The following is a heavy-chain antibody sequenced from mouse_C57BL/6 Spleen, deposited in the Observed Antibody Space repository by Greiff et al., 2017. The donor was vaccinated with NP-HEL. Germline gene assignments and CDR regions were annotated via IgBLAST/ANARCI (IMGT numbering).Heavy chain of an antibody. D-gene: IGHD1-1*01. CDR2: IYPGSGNT. Sequence: QVQLKESGAELVRPGASVKLSCKASGYTFTDYYINWVKQRPGQGLEWIARIYPGSGNTYYNEKFKGKATLTAEKSSSTAYMQLSSLTSEDSAVYFCARGTTVVAKDYWGQGTTLTVSS. J-gene: IGHJ2*01. CDR1: GYTFTDYY. V-gene: IGHV1-76*01. CDR3: ARGTTVVAKDY.